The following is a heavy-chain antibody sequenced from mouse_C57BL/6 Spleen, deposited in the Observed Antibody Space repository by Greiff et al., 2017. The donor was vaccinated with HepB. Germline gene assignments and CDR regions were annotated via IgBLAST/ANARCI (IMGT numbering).Heavy chain of an antibody. J-gene: IGHJ2*01. CDR1: GYTFTSYG. CDR2: IYPRSGNT. D-gene: IGHD1-1*01. Sequence: VQLQESGAELARPGASVKLSCKASGYTFTSYGISWVKQRTGQGLEWIGEIYPRSGNTYYNEKFKGKATLTADKSSSTAYMELRSLTSEDSAVYFCARGRGTTVVARYYFDYWGQGTTLTVSS. CDR3: ARGRGTTVVARYYFDY. V-gene: IGHV1-81*01.